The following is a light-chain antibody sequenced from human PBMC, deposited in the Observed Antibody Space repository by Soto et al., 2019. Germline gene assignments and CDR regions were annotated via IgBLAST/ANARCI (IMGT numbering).Light chain of an antibody. CDR2: ENN. CDR1: SSNIGNNY. CDR3: GTWDSSLSAGV. J-gene: IGLJ2*01. Sequence: QSVLTQPPSVSAAPGQKVTISCSGFSSNIGNNYVSWYQQVPGTAPKLLIYENNKRPSGIPDRFSGSKSGTSATLDITGLQTGDDADYYCGTWDSSLSAGVFGGGTKVTVL. V-gene: IGLV1-51*01.